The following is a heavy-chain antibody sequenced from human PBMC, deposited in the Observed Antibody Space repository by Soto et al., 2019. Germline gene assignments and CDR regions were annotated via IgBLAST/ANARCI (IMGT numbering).Heavy chain of an antibody. D-gene: IGHD3-10*01. Sequence: QVQLQESGPGLVKPSETLSLTCKVSGGSISDYYWSWIRQPPGKGLEWIAYIFYSGNTNYNPSLKSRVAMSVDTSENQFSLTLSSVTAADTAVYYCATGFAMDVWGQGTTVTVSS. CDR2: IFYSGNT. CDR1: GGSISDYY. CDR3: ATGFAMDV. J-gene: IGHJ6*02. V-gene: IGHV4-59*01.